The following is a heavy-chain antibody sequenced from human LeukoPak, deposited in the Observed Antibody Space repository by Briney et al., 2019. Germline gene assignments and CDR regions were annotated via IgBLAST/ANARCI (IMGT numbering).Heavy chain of an antibody. Sequence: ASVKVSGKASGYTFTSYYMHWVRQAPGQGLEWMGIINPSGGSTSYAQKFQGRVTMTRDTSTSTVYMELSSLRSEDTAVYYCARGDYYDSSGYLQFDYWGQGTLVTVSS. CDR1: GYTFTSYY. V-gene: IGHV1-46*01. D-gene: IGHD3-22*01. J-gene: IGHJ4*02. CDR2: INPSGGST. CDR3: ARGDYYDSSGYLQFDY.